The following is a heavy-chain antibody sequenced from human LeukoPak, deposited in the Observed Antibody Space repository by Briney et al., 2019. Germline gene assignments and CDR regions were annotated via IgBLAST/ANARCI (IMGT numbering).Heavy chain of an antibody. J-gene: IGHJ4*02. Sequence: GASVKVSCNASGGTFSSYAISWVRQAPGQGLEWMGGIIPIFGTANYAQKFQGRVTIIADKSTSTAYMELSSLRSEDTAIYYCARDGVYSGYDYYFDYWGQGTLVTVSS. CDR1: GGTFSSYA. V-gene: IGHV1-69*06. CDR2: IIPIFGTA. CDR3: ARDGVYSGYDYYFDY. D-gene: IGHD5-12*01.